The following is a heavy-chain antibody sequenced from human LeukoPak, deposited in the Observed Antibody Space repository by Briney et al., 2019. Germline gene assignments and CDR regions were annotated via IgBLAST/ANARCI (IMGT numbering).Heavy chain of an antibody. CDR3: AKHLWRDLVSFGEGYYFGY. CDR1: GFIFSNYA. D-gene: IGHD3-10*01. CDR2: ISGTSDST. J-gene: IGHJ4*02. Sequence: GGSLRLACAASGFIFSNYAMSWVRQAPGKGLECVSIISGTSDSTYYADSVKGRFTISRDNSKNTLYLQMNGLRVDDTAVYYCAKHLWRDLVSFGEGYYFGYWGQGTLVTVSS. V-gene: IGHV3-23*01.